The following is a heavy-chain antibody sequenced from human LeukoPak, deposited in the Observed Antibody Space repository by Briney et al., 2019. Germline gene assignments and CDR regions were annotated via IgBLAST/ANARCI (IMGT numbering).Heavy chain of an antibody. CDR3: AREGYSYGFAIDY. J-gene: IGHJ4*02. CDR2: ISYDGSNK. V-gene: IGHV3-30-3*01. Sequence: GGSLRLSRAASGFTFSSYAMHWVRQAPGTGLEWVAVISYDGSNKYYADSVKGRFTISRDNSKNTLYLQMNSLRAEDTAVYYCAREGYSYGFAIDYWGQGTLVTVSS. CDR1: GFTFSSYA. D-gene: IGHD5-18*01.